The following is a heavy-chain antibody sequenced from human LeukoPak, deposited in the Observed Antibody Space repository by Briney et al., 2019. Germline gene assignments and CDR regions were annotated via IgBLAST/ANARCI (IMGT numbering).Heavy chain of an antibody. J-gene: IGHJ6*02. CDR1: GFTFSDYY. CDR3: ARDVIAAASYYYYGMDV. Sequence: GGSLRLSCAASGFTFSDYYMSWIRQAPGKWLEWVSFISSSSSYTNYADSVKGRFTISRDNAKNSLYLQMNSLRAEDTAVYYCARDVIAAASYYYYGMDVWGQGTTVTVSS. D-gene: IGHD6-13*01. CDR2: ISSSSSYT. V-gene: IGHV3-11*05.